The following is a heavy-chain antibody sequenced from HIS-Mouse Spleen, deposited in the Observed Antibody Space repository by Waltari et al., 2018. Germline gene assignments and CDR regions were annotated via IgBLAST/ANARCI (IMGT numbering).Heavy chain of an antibody. CDR1: GGSISSSSYY. Sequence: QLQLQESGPGLVKPSETLSLTCTVSGGSISSSSYYWGWIRQPPGKGVEWIGSIYYSGRTSYHPPLKSRVTISVDTSKNQFSLKLRSVTAADKAVYYCAREIPYSSSWYDWYFDLWGRGTLVTVSS. J-gene: IGHJ2*01. CDR2: IYYSGRT. V-gene: IGHV4-39*07. CDR3: AREIPYSSSWYDWYFDL. D-gene: IGHD6-13*01.